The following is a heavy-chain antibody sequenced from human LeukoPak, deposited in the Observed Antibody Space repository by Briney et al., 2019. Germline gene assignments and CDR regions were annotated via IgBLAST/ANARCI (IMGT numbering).Heavy chain of an antibody. CDR1: GGSISSSSYY. Sequence: SETLSLTCIVYGGSISSSSYYWDWIRQPPGKGLEWVGSIYYSGSNYYNPSLKSRVTISVDTSKNQFSLKLSSVTAADTAVYYCARPGVVDAFDIWGQGTMVTVSS. V-gene: IGHV4-39*07. D-gene: IGHD2-15*01. CDR3: ARPGVVDAFDI. J-gene: IGHJ3*02. CDR2: IYYSGSN.